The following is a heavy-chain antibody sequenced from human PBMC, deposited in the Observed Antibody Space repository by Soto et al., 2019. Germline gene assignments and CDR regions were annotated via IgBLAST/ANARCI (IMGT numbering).Heavy chain of an antibody. J-gene: IGHJ4*02. CDR2: ISYDGSNK. CDR1: GFTFSSYA. D-gene: IGHD6-13*01. V-gene: IGHV3-30-3*01. Sequence: PGGSLRLSCAASGFTFSSYAMHWARQAPGKGLEWVAVISYDGSNKYYADSVKGRFTISRDNSKNTLYPQMNSLRAEDTAVYYCARENVAAPIDYWGQGTLVTVSS. CDR3: ARENVAAPIDY.